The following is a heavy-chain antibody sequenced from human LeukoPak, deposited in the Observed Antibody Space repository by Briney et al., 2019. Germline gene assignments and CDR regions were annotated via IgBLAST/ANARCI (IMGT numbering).Heavy chain of an antibody. CDR3: ARELYYYGSGSYSPQIDY. V-gene: IGHV3-21*01. CDR2: ISSSSSYI. Sequence: GGSLRLSCAASGFTFSSYSMNWVRQAPGKGLEWVSSISSSSSYIYYADSVKGRFTISRDNAKNSLYLQMNSLRAEDTAVYYCARELYYYGSGSYSPQIDYWGQGTLVTVSS. CDR1: GFTFSSYS. D-gene: IGHD3-10*01. J-gene: IGHJ4*02.